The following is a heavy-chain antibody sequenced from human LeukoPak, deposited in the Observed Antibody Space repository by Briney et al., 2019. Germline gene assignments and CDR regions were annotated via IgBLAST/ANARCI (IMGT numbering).Heavy chain of an antibody. D-gene: IGHD2-15*01. J-gene: IGHJ4*02. V-gene: IGHV3-48*01. CDR3: ARGQFGIPIDD. Sequence: GGSLRLSCVASGLTFTSYSMNWVRQAAGKGLEWVTYISSSSSTIYYADSVKGRFTISRDNAKNSLYLQMNSLRAEDTGVCYCARGQFGIPIDDWAKGTLVTVFS. CDR2: ISSSSSTI. CDR1: GLTFTSYS.